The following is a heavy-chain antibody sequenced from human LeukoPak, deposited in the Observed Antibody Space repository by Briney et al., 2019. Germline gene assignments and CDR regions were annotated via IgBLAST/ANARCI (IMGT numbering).Heavy chain of an antibody. CDR3: ARDLNAFRTTVTTWALGY. Sequence: GGSLRLSCAASGFTLSSYWMSWVRQAPGKGLEWVANIKQDGSEKYYVDSVKGRFTISRDNAKNSLYLQMNSLRAEDTAVYYCARDLNAFRTTVTTWALGYWGQGTLVTVSS. D-gene: IGHD4-17*01. CDR2: IKQDGSEK. J-gene: IGHJ4*02. V-gene: IGHV3-7*03. CDR1: GFTLSSYW.